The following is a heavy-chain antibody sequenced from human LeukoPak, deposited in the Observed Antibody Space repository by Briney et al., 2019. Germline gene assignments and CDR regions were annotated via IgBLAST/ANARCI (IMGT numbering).Heavy chain of an antibody. CDR1: GFTFSSYE. CDR2: ISSSGSTI. J-gene: IGHJ4*02. CDR3: ARDRFGGWSSGGFDY. V-gene: IGHV3-48*03. D-gene: IGHD6-19*01. Sequence: GGSLRLSCAASGFTFSSYEMNWVRQAPGKGLEWVSYISSSGSTIYYADSVKGRFTISRDNAENSLYLQMNSLRAEDTAVYYCARDRFGGWSSGGFDYWGQGTLVTVSS.